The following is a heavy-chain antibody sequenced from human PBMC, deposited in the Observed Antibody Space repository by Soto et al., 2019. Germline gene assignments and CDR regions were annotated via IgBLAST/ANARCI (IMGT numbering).Heavy chain of an antibody. CDR1: GFTFSSYG. CDR2: IWYDGSNK. D-gene: IGHD5-12*01. CDR3: ARDWLEDIVATNKDHYYYYYMDV. Sequence: GGSLRLSCAASGFTFSSYGMHWVRQAPGKGLEWVAVIWYDGSNKYYADSVKGRFTISRDNSKNTLYLQMNSLRAEDTAVYYCARDWLEDIVATNKDHYYYYYMDVWGKGTTVTVSS. V-gene: IGHV3-33*01. J-gene: IGHJ6*03.